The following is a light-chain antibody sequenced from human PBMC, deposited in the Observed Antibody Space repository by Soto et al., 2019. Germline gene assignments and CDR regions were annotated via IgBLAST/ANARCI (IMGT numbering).Light chain of an antibody. CDR2: ESS. Sequence: EIFVTQSPATLSLSQWEIATLSWRASQSVDNYLDWYQQKPGQAPRLLIYESSNRATGIPARFSGSGSGTDFILTISSLEPEDFAVYYCRQRSNWPQTFGQGTKVDI. V-gene: IGKV3-11*01. CDR1: QSVDNY. J-gene: IGKJ1*01. CDR3: RQRSNWPQT.